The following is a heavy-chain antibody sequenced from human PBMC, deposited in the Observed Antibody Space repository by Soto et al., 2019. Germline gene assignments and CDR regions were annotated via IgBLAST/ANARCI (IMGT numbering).Heavy chain of an antibody. Sequence: ASVKVSCKASGYNLRAYYTYWVRQAPGRGVEWVGLMDPITGGTDYEERLRDRVTMTRDTSINTAYMELRRLRSDGTAIYFCARGRDAASQFYSPHGMDGWGQGTTVTGSS. CDR3: ARGRDAASQFYSPHGMDG. CDR2: MDPITGGT. D-gene: IGHD2-15*01. CDR1: GYNLRAYY. V-gene: IGHV1-2*02. J-gene: IGHJ6*02.